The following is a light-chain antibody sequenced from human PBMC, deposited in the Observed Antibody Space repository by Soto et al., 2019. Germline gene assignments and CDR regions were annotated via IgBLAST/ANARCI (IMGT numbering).Light chain of an antibody. J-gene: IGLJ1*01. Sequence: QSALTQPPSASGSPGQSVTISCTGTSSDVGGYNYVSWYQQNPGKVPKLMIYEVNKRPSGVPDRFSGSKSGNTASLTVSGLQAEDEADYYFTSYAGGNHVFGTGTKLTVL. CDR3: TSYAGGNHV. CDR1: SSDVGGYNY. V-gene: IGLV2-8*01. CDR2: EVN.